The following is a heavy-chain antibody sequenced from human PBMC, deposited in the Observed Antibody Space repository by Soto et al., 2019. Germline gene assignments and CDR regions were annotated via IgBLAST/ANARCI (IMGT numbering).Heavy chain of an antibody. D-gene: IGHD3-10*01. CDR3: ARGRDGGY. V-gene: IGHV1-69*01. Sequence: RASVGAFSGSANSWVRQAPGQGLEWMGGIIPIFGTANYAQKFQGRVTITADESTSTAYMELRSLRSDDTAVYYCARGRDGGYRGQGALVPVSS. CDR1: VGAFSGSA. CDR2: IIPIFGTA. J-gene: IGHJ4*02.